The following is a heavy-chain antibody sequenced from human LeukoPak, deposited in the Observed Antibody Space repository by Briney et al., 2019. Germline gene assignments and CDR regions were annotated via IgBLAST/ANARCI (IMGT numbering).Heavy chain of an antibody. CDR1: GYSISSGYY. CDR2: MYHSGST. Sequence: SETLPLTCTVSGYSISSGYYWGWIRQPPGKGLECIWTMYHSGSTNYNPSLKSRVTMSVDTSKNQFSMKLSSVTAADTAVYYCAREIDSSGYEVFYFDYWGQGTLVTVSS. J-gene: IGHJ4*02. V-gene: IGHV4-38-2*02. CDR3: AREIDSSGYEVFYFDY. D-gene: IGHD3-22*01.